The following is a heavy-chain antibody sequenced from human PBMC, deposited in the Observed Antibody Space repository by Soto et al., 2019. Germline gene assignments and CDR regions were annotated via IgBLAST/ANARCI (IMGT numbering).Heavy chain of an antibody. CDR3: AKDHPTFDY. J-gene: IGHJ4*02. V-gene: IGHV3-30*18. Sequence: QVQLVESRGGVVQPGRSLRLSCAASGFTFSSYGMHWVRQAPGKGLEWVAVISYDGSNKYYADSVKGRFTISRDNSKNTLYLQMNSLRAEDTAVYYCAKDHPTFDYWGQGTLVTVSS. CDR1: GFTFSSYG. CDR2: ISYDGSNK.